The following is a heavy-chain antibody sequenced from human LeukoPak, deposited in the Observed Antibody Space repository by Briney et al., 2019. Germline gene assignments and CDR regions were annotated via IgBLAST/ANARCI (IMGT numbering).Heavy chain of an antibody. V-gene: IGHV3-21*01. CDR3: ARAGGSTVSHSDY. Sequence: GGSLRLSCAASGFTFSRYSMNWIRQAPGKGLEWVSSISSSTSYIYYADSVKGRFTISKDNAKNSLYLQMNSLRAEDTAVYYCARAGGSTVSHSDYWGQGTLVTVSS. CDR1: GFTFSRYS. D-gene: IGHD4-17*01. J-gene: IGHJ4*02. CDR2: ISSSTSYI.